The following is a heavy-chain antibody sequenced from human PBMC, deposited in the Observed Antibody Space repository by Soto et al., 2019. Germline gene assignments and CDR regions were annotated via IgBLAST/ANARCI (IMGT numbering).Heavy chain of an antibody. CDR1: GFNFRDFW. J-gene: IGHJ4*02. D-gene: IGHD1-26*01. CDR2: IPSDGRDV. Sequence: GGSLRLSCEASGFNFRDFWMHWVRQPPGKGPEWVSNIPSDGRDVSYADSVRGRFTISRDDARNTLYLQMSDLRVEDTAIYYCTRDDSGLGIDYWGQGTQVTVSS. V-gene: IGHV3-74*01. CDR3: TRDDSGLGIDY.